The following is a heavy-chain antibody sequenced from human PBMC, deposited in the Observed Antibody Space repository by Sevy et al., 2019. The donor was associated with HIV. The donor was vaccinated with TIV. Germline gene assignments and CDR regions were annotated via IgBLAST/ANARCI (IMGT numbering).Heavy chain of an antibody. J-gene: IGHJ4*02. CDR3: AKEQGYYYDRTGEYYFDY. CDR1: GFTFGNYA. CDR2: ITSSGDTT. D-gene: IGHD3-22*01. V-gene: IGHV3-23*01. Sequence: GGSLRLSCAVSGFTFGNYAMSWVRQAPGKGLERVSSITSSGDTTYYTDSVKGRFTISRDNSKNTLYLQMNSLRAEDTAVYFCAKEQGYYYDRTGEYYFDYWGQGTLVTVSS.